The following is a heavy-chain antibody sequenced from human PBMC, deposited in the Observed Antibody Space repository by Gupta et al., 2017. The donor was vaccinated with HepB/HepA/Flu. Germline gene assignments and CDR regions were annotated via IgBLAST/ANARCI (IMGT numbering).Heavy chain of an antibody. Sequence: QVQLVESGGDLVKPGGSLRLSCAASGFIFSDYHMTWIRQAPGKGLEWLSYISPSGVTIYYADSVKGRFTISRDNARNSLSLQMNSLTAEDTALNYCAKTAGAVDYLNYWGQGTLVTVSS. CDR3: AKTAGAVDYLNY. J-gene: IGHJ4*02. CDR2: ISPSGVTI. D-gene: IGHD6-19*01. V-gene: IGHV3-11*01. CDR1: GFIFSDYH.